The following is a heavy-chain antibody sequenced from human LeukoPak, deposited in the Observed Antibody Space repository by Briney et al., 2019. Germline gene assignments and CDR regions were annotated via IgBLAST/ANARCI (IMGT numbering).Heavy chain of an antibody. D-gene: IGHD3-10*01. CDR3: AGTYYYGSWSYYPLDY. V-gene: IGHV1-69*06. CDR1: GGTFSSYA. J-gene: IGHJ4*02. CDR2: IIPIFGTA. Sequence: SVKVSCKASGGTFSSYAISWVRQAPGQGLEWMGGIIPIFGTANYAQKFHGRVTITADKSTSTAYMELSSLRSEDTAVYYCAGTYYYGSWSYYPLDYWGQGTLVTVSS.